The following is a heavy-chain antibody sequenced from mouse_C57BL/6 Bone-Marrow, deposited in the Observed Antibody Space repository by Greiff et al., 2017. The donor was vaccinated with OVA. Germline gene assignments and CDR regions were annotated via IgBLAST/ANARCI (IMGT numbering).Heavy chain of an antibody. J-gene: IGHJ2*01. CDR2: IHPNSGST. CDR3: AREDYDYADY. V-gene: IGHV1-64*01. D-gene: IGHD2-4*01. Sequence: QVQLQQPGAELVKPGASVKLSCKASGYTFTSYWMHWVKQRPGQGLEWIGMIHPNSGSTNYNEKFKGKATLTVYKSSSTAYMQLSSLTSEDAAVYYCAREDYDYADYWGQGTTLTVSS. CDR1: GYTFTSYW.